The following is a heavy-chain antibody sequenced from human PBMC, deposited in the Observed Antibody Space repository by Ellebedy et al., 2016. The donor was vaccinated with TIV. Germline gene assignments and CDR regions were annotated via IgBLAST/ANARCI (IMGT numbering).Heavy chain of an antibody. CDR3: AKEAWSDPLWEIDY. J-gene: IGHJ4*02. CDR1: GFTFSSYA. V-gene: IGHV3-23*01. Sequence: GESLKISXAASGFTFSSYAMSWVRQAPGKGLEWVSAISGSGGSTYYADSVKGRFTISRDNSKNTLYLQMNSLRAEDTALYYCAKEAWSDPLWEIDYWGQGTLVTVSS. CDR2: ISGSGGST. D-gene: IGHD1-1*01.